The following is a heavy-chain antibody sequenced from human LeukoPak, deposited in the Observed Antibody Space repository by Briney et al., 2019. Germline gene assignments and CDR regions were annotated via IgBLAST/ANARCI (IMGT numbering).Heavy chain of an antibody. CDR2: IRSKAYGGTT. V-gene: IGHV3-49*04. J-gene: IGHJ4*02. CDR3: TRRTGSTRALDY. D-gene: IGHD1-14*01. Sequence: GGSLRLSCAASGFTFGDYAMSWVRQAPGKGLEWVGFIRSKAYGGTTEYAASVKGRFTISRDDSKSFAYLQMNSLKTEDTAVYYCTRRTGSTRALDYWGQGTLVTVSS. CDR1: GFTFGDYA.